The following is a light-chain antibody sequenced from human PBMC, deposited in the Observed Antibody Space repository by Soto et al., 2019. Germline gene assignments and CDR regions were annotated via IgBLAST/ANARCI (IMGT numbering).Light chain of an antibody. CDR2: TNN. V-gene: IGLV1-44*01. Sequence: QSVLTQPPSASGTPGQRVTISCSGSSSKIGSNTVNWYQQLPGTAPKLLIYTNNQRPSGVPDRFSVSKSGTSASLAISGLQSEDEADYYCATWDDSLNGWVFGGGTKLTVL. J-gene: IGLJ3*02. CDR1: SSKIGSNT. CDR3: ATWDDSLNGWV.